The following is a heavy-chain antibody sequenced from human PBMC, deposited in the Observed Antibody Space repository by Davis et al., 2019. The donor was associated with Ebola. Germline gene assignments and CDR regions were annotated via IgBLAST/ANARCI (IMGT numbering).Heavy chain of an antibody. CDR2: IKEDGSDK. J-gene: IGHJ4*02. V-gene: IGHV3-7*01. D-gene: IGHD6-13*01. CDR3: ARDKSVAGGGQKY. Sequence: GESLKISCVASGFTFSNYWMSWVRQAPGKGPEWVANIKEDGSDKYYADSVRGRLTISRDNAKNSLYLQMNSLGVEDTAVYYCARDKSVAGGGQKYWGQGTLVIVSS. CDR1: GFTFSNYW.